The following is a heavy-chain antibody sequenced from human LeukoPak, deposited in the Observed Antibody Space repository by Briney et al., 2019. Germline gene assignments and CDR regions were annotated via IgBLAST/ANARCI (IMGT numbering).Heavy chain of an antibody. CDR3: ARGHDYGDYGPSFDP. J-gene: IGHJ5*02. Sequence: ASVKVSCKASGYTFTSYGISWVRQAPGHGLEWMGWINAYNGNTNYAQKLQGRVTMTTDTSTSTAYMELRSLRSDDTAVYYCARGHDYGDYGPSFDPWGQGTLVTVSS. CDR2: INAYNGNT. CDR1: GYTFTSYG. V-gene: IGHV1-18*01. D-gene: IGHD4-17*01.